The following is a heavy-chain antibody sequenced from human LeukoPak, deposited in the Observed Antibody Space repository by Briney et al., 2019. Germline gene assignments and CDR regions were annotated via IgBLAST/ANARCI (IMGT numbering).Heavy chain of an antibody. CDR2: IYSGGST. CDR3: ASGSGSYRTPYYYMDV. Sequence: PGGSLRLSCAASGSTVSSNYMSWVRQAPGKGLEWVSVIYSGGSTYYADSVKGRFTISRDSSKNTLYLQMSSLRAEDTAVYYCASGSGSYRTPYYYMDVWGTGTTVTVSS. CDR1: GSTVSSNY. J-gene: IGHJ6*03. V-gene: IGHV3-53*01. D-gene: IGHD3-10*01.